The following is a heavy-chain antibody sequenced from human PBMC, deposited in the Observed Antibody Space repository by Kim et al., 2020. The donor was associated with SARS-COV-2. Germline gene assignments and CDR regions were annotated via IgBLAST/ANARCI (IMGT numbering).Heavy chain of an antibody. CDR3: AREGSRSGAFDV. J-gene: IGHJ3*01. Sequence: YYLDSVKGRFTISRDNAKNSLYLQMNSLRTEDTAVYSCAREGSRSGAFDVWGQGTMVTVSS. D-gene: IGHD1-26*01. V-gene: IGHV3-7*01.